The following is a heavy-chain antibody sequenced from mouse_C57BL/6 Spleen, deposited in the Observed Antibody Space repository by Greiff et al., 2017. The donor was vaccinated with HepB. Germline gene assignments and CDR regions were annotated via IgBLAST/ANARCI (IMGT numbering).Heavy chain of an antibody. J-gene: IGHJ1*03. V-gene: IGHV5-6*01. D-gene: IGHD1-1*01. CDR1: GFTFSSYG. CDR3: ARIYYYGSSEDWYFDV. Sequence: EVKVVDSGGDLVKPGGSLKLSCAASGFTFSSYGMSWVRQTPDKRLEWVATISSGGSYTYYPDSVKGRFTISRDNAKNTLYLQMSSLKSEDTAMYYCARIYYYGSSEDWYFDVWGTGTTVTVSS. CDR2: ISSGGSYT.